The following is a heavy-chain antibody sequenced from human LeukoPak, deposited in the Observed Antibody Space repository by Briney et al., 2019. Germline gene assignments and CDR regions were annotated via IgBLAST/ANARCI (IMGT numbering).Heavy chain of an antibody. J-gene: IGHJ6*03. CDR1: GGSIFSSSYY. CDR2: IHYSGTT. V-gene: IGHV4-39*01. Sequence: SETLSLTCTVSGGSIFSSSYYWGWIRQPPGEGLEWIGTIHYSGTTYYNPSLKSRVTISLDTSKNQFSLNLNSVTAADTAVYYCARLRIGPANTLYYYMDVWGRGTTVTVSS. CDR3: ARLRIGPANTLYYYMDV. D-gene: IGHD3/OR15-3a*01.